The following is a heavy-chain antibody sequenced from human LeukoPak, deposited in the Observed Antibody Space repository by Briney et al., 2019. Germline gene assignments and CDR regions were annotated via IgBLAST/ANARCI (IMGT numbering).Heavy chain of an antibody. D-gene: IGHD1-26*01. V-gene: IGHV4-34*01. CDR3: ARVGATIS. Sequence: SETLSLTCAVYSGTFSGYQWTWIRQPPGKGLEWIGQINHIGRTNNNPSLKGRVTISVDTSKNQFSLMLSSVNAADTAVYYCARVGATISWGQGTQVTVSS. CDR2: INHIGRT. CDR1: SGTFSGYQ. J-gene: IGHJ5*02.